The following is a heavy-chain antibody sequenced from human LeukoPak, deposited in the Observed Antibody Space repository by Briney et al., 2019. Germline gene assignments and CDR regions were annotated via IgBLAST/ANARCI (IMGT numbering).Heavy chain of an antibody. V-gene: IGHV4-34*01. CDR2: INHSGST. CDR3: ARVERDYYDSSAYYGY. D-gene: IGHD3-22*01. Sequence: PSETLSLTCAVYGGSFSGYYWSWIRQPPGKGLEWIGEINHSGSTNYNPSRKSRVTISVDTSKNQLSLKLSSVTAADTAVYYCARVERDYYDSSAYYGYWGQGTLVTVSS. CDR1: GGSFSGYY. J-gene: IGHJ4*02.